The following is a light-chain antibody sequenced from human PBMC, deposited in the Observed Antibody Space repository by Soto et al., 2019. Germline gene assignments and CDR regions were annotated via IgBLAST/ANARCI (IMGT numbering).Light chain of an antibody. J-gene: IGLJ1*01. Sequence: QVVVTQAPSESGTPGQRVTISCSGSSSNIGSNTVNWYQQLPGAAPKLLIQSNNQRPSGVPDRFSGSQSGTSASLAISGLQSEDEADYYCAVWDDSLNGYVFGTGTKLTVL. CDR1: SSNIGSNT. V-gene: IGLV1-44*01. CDR2: SNN. CDR3: AVWDDSLNGYV.